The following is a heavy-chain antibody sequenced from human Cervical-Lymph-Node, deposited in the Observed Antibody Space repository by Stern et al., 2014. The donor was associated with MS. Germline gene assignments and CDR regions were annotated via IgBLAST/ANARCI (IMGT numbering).Heavy chain of an antibody. J-gene: IGHJ5*02. Sequence: VQLVESGAEVKKPGSSVKVSCKSSGGISWVRQAPGQGLEWMGGVIPFVGTSNYAQKFQGRVTITAGTSTNTTYLHLSRLTSADTAVYYCARGSGDNWFGPWGQGTLVTVSS. V-gene: IGHV1-69*06. CDR3: ARGSGDNWFGP. CDR1: GG. CDR2: VIPFVGTS. D-gene: IGHD3-10*01.